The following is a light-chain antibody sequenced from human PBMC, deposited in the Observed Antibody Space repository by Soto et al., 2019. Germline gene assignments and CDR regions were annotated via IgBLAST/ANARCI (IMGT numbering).Light chain of an antibody. CDR3: QQYRNWPRT. J-gene: IGKJ1*01. Sequence: EIVMTQSPATLSVSPGKRATLSCRASQSVSSNLACYQQKPGQAPRLLIYGAPTRATDMPGRFSGRGSGTEFTLTINSLQSEDFAVYYCQQYRNWPRTFGQGTKVDIK. V-gene: IGKV3-15*01. CDR2: GAP. CDR1: QSVSSN.